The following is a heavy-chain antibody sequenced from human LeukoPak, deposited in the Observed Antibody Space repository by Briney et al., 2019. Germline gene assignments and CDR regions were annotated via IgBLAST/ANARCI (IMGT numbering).Heavy chain of an antibody. J-gene: IGHJ5*02. CDR3: ARDGLDWFDP. CDR2: IYYSGST. D-gene: IGHD2-2*03. CDR1: GGSISSSSYY. Sequence: SETLSLTCTVSGGSISSSSYYWGWLRQPPGKGLEWIGSIYYSGSTYYNPSLKSRVTMSVDTSKNQFSLKLRYVTAADTEVYYGARDGLDWFDPWGQGTLVTVS. V-gene: IGHV4-39*07.